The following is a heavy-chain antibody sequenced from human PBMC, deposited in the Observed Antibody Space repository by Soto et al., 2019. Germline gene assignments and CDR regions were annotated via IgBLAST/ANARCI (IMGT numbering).Heavy chain of an antibody. J-gene: IGHJ4*02. Sequence: SETLSLTCTVSGGSISSGGYYWSWIRQHPGKGLEWIGYIYYSGSTYYNPSLKSRVTISVDTSKNQFSLKLSSVTAADTAVYYCARADEIYGSSWSYFDYWGQGTLVTVSS. D-gene: IGHD6-13*01. CDR3: ARADEIYGSSWSYFDY. CDR1: GGSISSGGYY. CDR2: IYYSGST. V-gene: IGHV4-31*03.